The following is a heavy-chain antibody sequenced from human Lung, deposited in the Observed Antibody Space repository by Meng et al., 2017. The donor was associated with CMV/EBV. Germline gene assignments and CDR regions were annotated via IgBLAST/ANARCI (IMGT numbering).Heavy chain of an antibody. CDR2: IGGSGGPI. Sequence: SCAASRFTFSAYEMNWVRQAPGKGLEWVSYIGGSGGPINYADSVRGRFTISRNNARNSLYLQMNSLRAEDTAVYYCARGGYDYVWGSLDYLGQGXLVTV. CDR3: ARGGYDYVWGSLDY. CDR1: RFTFSAYE. J-gene: IGHJ4*02. D-gene: IGHD3-16*01. V-gene: IGHV3-48*03.